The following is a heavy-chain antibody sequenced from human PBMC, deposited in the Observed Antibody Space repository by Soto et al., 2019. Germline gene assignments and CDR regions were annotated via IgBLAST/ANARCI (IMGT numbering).Heavy chain of an antibody. J-gene: IGHJ4*02. V-gene: IGHV1-18*01. CDR1: GYTFTTYG. CDR3: ARGRYGDY. D-gene: IGHD1-1*01. CDR2: ISAHNGNT. Sequence: QVHLVQSGAEVRKPGASVKVSCKGSGYTFTTYGITWVRQAPGQGLEWMGWISAHNGNTNYAQKLQGRVTVTRDTSTSTAYMELRNLISDDTAVYYWARGRYGDYWGQGALVTVSS.